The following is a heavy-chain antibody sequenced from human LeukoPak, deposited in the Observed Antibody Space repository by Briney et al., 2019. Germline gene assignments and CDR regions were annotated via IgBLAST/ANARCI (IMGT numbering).Heavy chain of an antibody. J-gene: IGHJ6*02. CDR1: GYTLTRYF. D-gene: IGHD2/OR15-2a*01. Sequence: ASVKVSCKAAGYTLTRYFIHWVQQAPGQGLEWMGIINPNGGSTSYSQKFQGRGTMTRDTSTNTVYMELSSLKSEDTAVYYCARDKGELEYYYYYGMDVWGQGTTVTVSS. CDR3: ARDKGELEYYYYYGMDV. V-gene: IGHV1-46*01. CDR2: INPNGGST.